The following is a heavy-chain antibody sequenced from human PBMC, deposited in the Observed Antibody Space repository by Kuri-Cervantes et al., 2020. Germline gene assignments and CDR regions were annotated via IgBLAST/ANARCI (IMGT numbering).Heavy chain of an antibody. CDR1: GFTFSSYS. V-gene: IGHV3-7*01. D-gene: IGHD3-3*01. Sequence: ESLKISCAASGFTFSSYSMNWVRQAPGKGLEWVANIKQDGSEKYYVDSVKGRFTISRDNAKNSVFLQMNSLRAEDTAVYYCARGTFEGYDFWSGYYPFDYWGQGTLVTVSS. J-gene: IGHJ4*02. CDR3: ARGTFEGYDFWSGYYPFDY. CDR2: IKQDGSEK.